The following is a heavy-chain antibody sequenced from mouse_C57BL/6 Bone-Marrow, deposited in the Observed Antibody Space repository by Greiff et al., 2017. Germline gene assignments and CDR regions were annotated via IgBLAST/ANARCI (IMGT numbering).Heavy chain of an antibody. J-gene: IGHJ3*01. CDR1: GYTFTSYW. D-gene: IGHD2-5*01. V-gene: IGHV1-50*01. CDR3: ARVDLYYSNLSSFAY. CDR2: IDPSDSYT. Sequence: QVQLQQPGAELVKPGASVKLSCKASGYTFTSYWMQWVKQRPGPGLEWIGEIDPSDSYTNYNQKFKGKATLTVDTSSSTAYMQLSSLTSEDSAVYYCARVDLYYSNLSSFAYWGQGTLVTVSA.